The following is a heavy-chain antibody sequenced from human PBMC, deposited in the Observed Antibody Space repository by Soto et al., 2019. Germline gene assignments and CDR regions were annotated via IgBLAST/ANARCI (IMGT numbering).Heavy chain of an antibody. CDR2: IYHSGTT. CDR1: GGSISSSNW. V-gene: IGHV4-4*01. Sequence: QVQLQESGPGLVKPSGTLSLTCAVSGGSISSSNWWSWVRQPPGKGLEWIGEIYHSGTTNYNPSLKSRVTTSVHRCKNRSPRKVISVTAADPAAYCCAGSMHGDYSHCSFDPWGRGTLVTASS. D-gene: IGHD4-17*01. J-gene: IGHJ2*01. CDR3: AGSMHGDYSHCSFDP.